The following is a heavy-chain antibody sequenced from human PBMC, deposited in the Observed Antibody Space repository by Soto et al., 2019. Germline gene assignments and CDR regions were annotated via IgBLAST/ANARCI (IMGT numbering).Heavy chain of an antibody. CDR1: GYTFIGYY. J-gene: IGHJ5*02. CDR3: ARGAATGAFDP. CDR2: IDPNSGGT. V-gene: IGHV1-2*02. Sequence: QVQLVQSGAEVKKPGASVKVSCKASGYTFIGYYMHWVRQAPGQGLEWMGWIDPNSGGTNYAQKFQGRVTMTRDTSSNTGYMELSRLTYDDTAVYYCARGAATGAFDPWGQGTLVTVSS. D-gene: IGHD1-26*01.